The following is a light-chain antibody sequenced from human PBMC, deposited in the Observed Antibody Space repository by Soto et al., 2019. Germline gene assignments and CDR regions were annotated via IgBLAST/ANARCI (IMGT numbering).Light chain of an antibody. J-gene: IGKJ1*01. CDR2: GAS. CDR3: QQRSNWPWT. Sequence: IVLTQSPCTLSLSPGERATLSCRASQSVSSSYLAWYQQKPGQAPRLLIYGASSRATGIPDRFSGSGSGTDFTLTISSLEPEDFAVYYCQQRSNWPWTFGQGTKVDIK. CDR1: QSVSSSY. V-gene: IGKV3D-20*02.